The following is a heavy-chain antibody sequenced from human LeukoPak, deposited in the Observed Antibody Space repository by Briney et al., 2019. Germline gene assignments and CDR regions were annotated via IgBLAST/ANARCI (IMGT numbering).Heavy chain of an antibody. D-gene: IGHD3-22*01. CDR3: ARGYNYYDSSGYHAPYFDY. J-gene: IGHJ4*02. Sequence: RASVKVSCKASGYTFTSYGISWVRQAPGQGLEWMGWISAYNGNTNYAQKLQGRVTMTTDTSTSTAYMELRSLRSDDTAVYYCARGYNYYDSSGYHAPYFDYWGQGTLVTVSS. CDR2: ISAYNGNT. CDR1: GYTFTSYG. V-gene: IGHV1-18*01.